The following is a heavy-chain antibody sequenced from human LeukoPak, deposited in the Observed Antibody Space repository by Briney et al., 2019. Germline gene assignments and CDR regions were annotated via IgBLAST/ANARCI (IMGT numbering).Heavy chain of an antibody. CDR3: TRGSSGRRDN. CDR1: GYTFTSCE. J-gene: IGHJ4*02. V-gene: IGHV1-8*01. CDR2: MNPISGNT. Sequence: GASVKVSCKASGYTFTSCELNWVRQATGQGLEWMGWMNPISGNTGYGQVFQGRITMTRDIAIGTAYMELSNLTSEDTAICYCTRGSSGRRDNWGQGALVTVSA. D-gene: IGHD6-19*01.